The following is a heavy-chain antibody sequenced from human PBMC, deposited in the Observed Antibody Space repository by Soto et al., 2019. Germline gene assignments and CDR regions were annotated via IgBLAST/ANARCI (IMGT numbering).Heavy chain of an antibody. V-gene: IGHV4-59*08. CDR2: MYNSGST. CDR1: GGSISSYY. D-gene: IGHD3-10*01. CDR3: AIFYYPYGSSSYHLDY. Sequence: QVQLQESGPGLVKPSETLSLTCTVSGGSISSYYWTWIRQPPAKGLDWIGFMYNSGSTHYDPSLKSRVPKELITTKHHSSLTLCSLTAADAAVYYSAIFYYPYGSSSYHLDYWGQGTLVTVSS. J-gene: IGHJ4*02.